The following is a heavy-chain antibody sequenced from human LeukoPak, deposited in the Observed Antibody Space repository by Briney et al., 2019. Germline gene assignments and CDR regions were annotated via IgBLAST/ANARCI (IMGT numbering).Heavy chain of an antibody. CDR3: ARDSAYYDSSLYFDY. V-gene: IGHV1-46*01. D-gene: IGHD3-22*01. CDR2: INPSGGST. J-gene: IGHJ4*02. CDR1: GYTFTGYY. Sequence: ASVKVSCKASGYTFTGYYIHWVRQAPGEGLEWMGIINPSGGSTSYAQKFQGRVTMTRDMSTSTVYMELSSLRSEDTAVYYCARDSAYYDSSLYFDYWGQGTLVTVSS.